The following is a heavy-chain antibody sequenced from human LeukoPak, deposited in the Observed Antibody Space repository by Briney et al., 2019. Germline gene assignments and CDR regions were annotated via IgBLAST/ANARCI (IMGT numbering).Heavy chain of an antibody. J-gene: IGHJ4*02. CDR3: AKDLYCSSTSCYEAVY. CDR1: GFTFSAYA. CDR2: ISSNGGSS. D-gene: IGHD2-2*01. V-gene: IGHV3-64D*09. Sequence: GGSLRLSCSASGFTFSAYAMYWVRQAPGKGLEYVSGISSNGGSSFYADSVKGRFTISRDNSKNTLYLQMSSLRAEDTAVYYCAKDLYCSSTSCYEAVYWGQGTLVTVSS.